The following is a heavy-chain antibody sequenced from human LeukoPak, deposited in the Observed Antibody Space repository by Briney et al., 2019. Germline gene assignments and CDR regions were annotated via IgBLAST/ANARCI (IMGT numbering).Heavy chain of an antibody. CDR3: ARATGDIHIDY. CDR1: DGSISSYY. J-gene: IGHJ4*02. Sequence: SETLSLTCTVSDGSISSYYWTWIRQPPGKGLEWIGYIFYGGSTDYNPSLKSRVTISVDTSKNQFSLKLRSVIAADTAVYYCARATGDIHIDYWAQGTLVTVSS. V-gene: IGHV4-59*01. D-gene: IGHD1-14*01. CDR2: IFYGGST.